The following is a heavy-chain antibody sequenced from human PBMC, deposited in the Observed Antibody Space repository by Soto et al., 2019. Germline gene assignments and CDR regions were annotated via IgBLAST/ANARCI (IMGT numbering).Heavy chain of an antibody. CDR1: GGTFSSYA. V-gene: IGHV1-69*13. CDR3: ASGGYCSGGSCYYYYYYGMDV. J-gene: IGHJ6*02. D-gene: IGHD2-15*01. CDR2: IIPIFGTA. Sequence: ASVKVSCKASGGTFSSYAISWVRRAPGQGREWMGGIIPIFGTANDAQKFQGRVTITADESTSTAYMELSSLRSEDTAVYYCASGGYCSGGSCYYYYYYGMDVWGQGTTVTVSS.